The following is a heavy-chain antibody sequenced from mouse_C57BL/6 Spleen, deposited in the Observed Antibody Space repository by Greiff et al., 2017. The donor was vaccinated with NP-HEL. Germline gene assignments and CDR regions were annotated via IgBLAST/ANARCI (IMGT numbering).Heavy chain of an antibody. CDR3: TRDKIYYGIYVRAMDY. Sequence: EVKLMESGEGLVKPGGSLKLSCAASGFTFSSYAMSWVRQTPEKRLEWVAYISSGGDYIYYADTVKGRFTISRDNARNTLYLQMSSLKSEDTAMYYCTRDKIYYGIYVRAMDYWGQGTSVTVSS. V-gene: IGHV5-9-1*02. D-gene: IGHD2-1*01. J-gene: IGHJ4*01. CDR1: GFTFSSYA. CDR2: ISSGGDYI.